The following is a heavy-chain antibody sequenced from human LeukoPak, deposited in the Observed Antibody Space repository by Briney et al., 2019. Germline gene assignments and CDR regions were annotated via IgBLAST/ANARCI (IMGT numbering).Heavy chain of an antibody. V-gene: IGHV3-7*01. J-gene: IGHJ4*02. CDR3: AKDPGNYYDSSGYYYAFDY. Sequence: GGSLRLSCAASGFTFSSYWMSWVRQAPGKGLEWVANIKQDGSEKYYVDSVKGRFTISRDNAKNTLYLQMNSLRAEDTAVYYCAKDPGNYYDSSGYYYAFDYWGQGTLVTVSS. CDR2: IKQDGSEK. D-gene: IGHD3-22*01. CDR1: GFTFSSYW.